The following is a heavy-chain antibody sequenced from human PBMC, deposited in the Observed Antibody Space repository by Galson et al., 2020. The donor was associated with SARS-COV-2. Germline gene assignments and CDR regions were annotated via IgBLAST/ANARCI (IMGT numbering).Heavy chain of an antibody. CDR1: GHTFSTYG. J-gene: IGHJ4*02. Sequence: ASVKVSCKASGHTFSTYGISWVRQAPRQGLEWMGWISADSVRTNYAQKFQDRLTLTTDTSTSTAYMELKTLRSDDTAVYFCAREVNLDLDYWGQGTLVTVSS. CDR2: ISADSVRT. CDR3: AREVNLDLDY. V-gene: IGHV1-18*01.